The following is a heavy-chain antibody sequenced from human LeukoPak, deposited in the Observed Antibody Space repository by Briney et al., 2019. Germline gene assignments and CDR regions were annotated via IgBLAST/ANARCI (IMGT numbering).Heavy chain of an antibody. CDR2: ISYDGRNK. D-gene: IGHD6-13*01. J-gene: IGHJ4*02. V-gene: IGHV3-30*18. Sequence: WGSLRLSCAASGFTFSSYGNHGGRQHPGEGLEGGTVISYDGRNKYYTDSVKGRFTISRDNSKNTLYLQMNTLRAEDTAVYYCAKGQRGAAAGFFDYWGQGTLVTVSS. CDR3: AKGQRGAAAGFFDY. CDR1: GFTFSSYG.